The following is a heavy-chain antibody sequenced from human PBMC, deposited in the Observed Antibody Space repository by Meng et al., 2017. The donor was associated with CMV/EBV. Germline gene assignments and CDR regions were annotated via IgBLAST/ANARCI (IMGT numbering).Heavy chain of an antibody. CDR2: IIPILGIA. J-gene: IGHJ4*02. CDR3: ASEGIRYFDWLLPGYYFDY. Sequence: SVKVSCKASGGTFSSYTISWVRQAPGQGLEWMGRIIPILGIANYAQKFQGRVTITADKSTSTAYMELSSLRSEDTAVYYCASEGIRYFDWLLPGYYFDYWGQGTLVTVSS. D-gene: IGHD3-9*01. CDR1: GGTFSSYT. V-gene: IGHV1-69*02.